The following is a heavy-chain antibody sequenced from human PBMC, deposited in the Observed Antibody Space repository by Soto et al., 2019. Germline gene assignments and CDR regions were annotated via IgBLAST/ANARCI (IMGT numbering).Heavy chain of an antibody. CDR1: GFTLSSYW. D-gene: IGHD2-15*01. V-gene: IGHV3-7*03. CDR3: ARANGGNLFDY. CDR2: TRQDGGQS. J-gene: IGHJ4*02. Sequence: GGSLRLSCEASGFTLSSYWMSWIRQAPGKGLEWVANTRQDGGQSYLVDSVQGRFTISRDNAKNQFSLKLSSVTAADTAVYYCARANGGNLFDYWGQGTLVTVSS.